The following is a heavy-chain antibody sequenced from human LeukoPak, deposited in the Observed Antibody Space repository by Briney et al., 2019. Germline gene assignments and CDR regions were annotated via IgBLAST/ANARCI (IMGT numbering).Heavy chain of an antibody. D-gene: IGHD7-27*01. V-gene: IGHV3-7*01. J-gene: IGHJ4*02. CDR3: GRGLNWETY. Sequence: GGSLRLSCAASGFTFSNYLMTWVRQAPGKGLERVANIKPDGSQIYYVDSVKGRFTISRDNAKNSLYLQMNTLRAEDTTMYYGGRGLNWETYGSEGTLVTV. CDR1: GFTFSNYL. CDR2: IKPDGSQI.